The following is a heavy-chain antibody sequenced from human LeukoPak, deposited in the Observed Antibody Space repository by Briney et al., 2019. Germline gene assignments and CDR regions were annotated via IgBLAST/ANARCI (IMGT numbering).Heavy chain of an antibody. D-gene: IGHD2-15*01. Sequence: PGGSLRLSCAASGFTFSDYAINWFRQAPGKGLEWVSSISGGGSYTYYADSVKGRFTISRDNSENTVFLQMNSLRAEDTAVYYCAKSRDGGPYPRFDYWGQGTLVTVSS. V-gene: IGHV3-23*01. CDR3: AKSRDGGPYPRFDY. J-gene: IGHJ4*02. CDR1: GFTFSDYA. CDR2: ISGGGSYT.